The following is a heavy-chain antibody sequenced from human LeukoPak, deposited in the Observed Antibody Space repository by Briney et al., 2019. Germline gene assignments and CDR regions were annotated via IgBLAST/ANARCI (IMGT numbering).Heavy chain of an antibody. CDR1: GDSISSYY. V-gene: IGHV4-59*01. Sequence: PSETLSLTCTVSGDSISSYYWSWIRQPPGKGLEGIGYIYHSGSTNYNPSLKSRVTISIDTSKNQFSLKLSSVTAADTAVYYCARGVVITFGGAADYWGQGTLVTVSS. CDR3: ARGVVITFGGAADY. CDR2: IYHSGST. J-gene: IGHJ4*02. D-gene: IGHD3-16*01.